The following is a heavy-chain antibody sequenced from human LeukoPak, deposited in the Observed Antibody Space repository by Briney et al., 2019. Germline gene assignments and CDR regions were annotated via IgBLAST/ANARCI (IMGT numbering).Heavy chain of an antibody. CDR3: VKGREGYCSGGSCSDFDY. J-gene: IGHJ4*02. CDR2: ISSNGGST. V-gene: IGHV3-64D*06. CDR1: GFTFSSYA. Sequence: GVSLRLSCSASGFTFSSYAMHWVRQAPGKGLEYVSAISSNGGSTYYAGSVKGRFTISRDNSKNTLYLQMSSLRAEDTAVYYCVKGREGYCSGGSCSDFDYWGQGTLVTVSS. D-gene: IGHD2-15*01.